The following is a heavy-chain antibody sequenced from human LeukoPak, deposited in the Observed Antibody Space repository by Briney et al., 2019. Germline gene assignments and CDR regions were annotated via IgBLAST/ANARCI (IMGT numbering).Heavy chain of an antibody. CDR1: GYTFTSYS. J-gene: IGHJ4*02. Sequence: AASVKVSCKASGYTFTSYSISWVRQAPGQGLEWMGWINAYNSNTNYAQELQGRVTMTTDTSTSTAYMELRSLRSDDTAVYYCARAYYDILSGYYSNWGQGTLVAVSS. CDR2: INAYNSNT. V-gene: IGHV1-18*04. D-gene: IGHD3-9*01. CDR3: ARAYYDILSGYYSN.